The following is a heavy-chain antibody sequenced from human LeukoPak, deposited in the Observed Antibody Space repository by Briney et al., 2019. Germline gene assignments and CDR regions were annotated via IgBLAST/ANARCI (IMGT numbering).Heavy chain of an antibody. Sequence: GGSLRLSCAASGFTFSSYGMSWVRQAPGKGLEWVSGISGSGGRTYFADSVKGRFTISRDNSKNTLYLQMGSLRAEDMAVYYCARRWPARDTVMVSTMIKWYFDLWGRGTLVTVSS. CDR1: GFTFSSYG. CDR3: ARRWPARDTVMVSTMIKWYFDL. J-gene: IGHJ2*01. CDR2: ISGSGGRT. V-gene: IGHV3-23*01. D-gene: IGHD5-18*01.